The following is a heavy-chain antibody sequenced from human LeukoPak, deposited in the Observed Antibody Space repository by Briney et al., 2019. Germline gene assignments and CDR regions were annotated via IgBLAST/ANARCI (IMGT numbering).Heavy chain of an antibody. Sequence: EASVKVSCKASGGTFSSYAISWVRQAPGQGLEWMGGIIPIFGTANYAQKFQGRVTITADESTSTAYMELSSLRSEDTAVYYCARVVNMSEDYVWGSYRLDYYFDYWGQGTLVTVSS. J-gene: IGHJ4*02. CDR1: GGTFSSYA. CDR2: IIPIFGTA. D-gene: IGHD3-16*02. V-gene: IGHV1-69*13. CDR3: ARVVNMSEDYVWGSYRLDYYFDY.